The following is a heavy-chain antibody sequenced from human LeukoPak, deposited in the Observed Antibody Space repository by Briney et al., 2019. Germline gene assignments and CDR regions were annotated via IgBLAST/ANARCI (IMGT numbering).Heavy chain of an antibody. V-gene: IGHV4-34*01. CDR2: INHSGST. Sequence: PSETLSLTCAVYGGSLSGLYWSWIRQPPGKGLEWIGEINHSGSTNYNPSLKSRVTISADTSKKQFSLKMSSVTAAVTAVYYCAGIGGVAGRDYWGQGTLVTVSS. CDR3: AGIGGVAGRDY. J-gene: IGHJ4*02. CDR1: GGSLSGLY. D-gene: IGHD6-19*01.